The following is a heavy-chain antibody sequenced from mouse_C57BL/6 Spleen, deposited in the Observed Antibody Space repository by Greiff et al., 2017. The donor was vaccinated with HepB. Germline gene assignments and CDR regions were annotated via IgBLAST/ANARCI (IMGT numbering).Heavy chain of an antibody. V-gene: IGHV1-80*01. Sequence: QVQLKESGAELVKPGASVKISCKASGYAFSSYWMNWVKQRPGKGLEWIGQIYPGDGDTNYNGKFKGKATLTADKSSSTAYMQLSSLTSEDSAVYFCAYGVWFAYWGQGTLVTVSA. CDR1: GYAFSSYW. J-gene: IGHJ3*01. CDR2: IYPGDGDT. D-gene: IGHD1-2*01. CDR3: AYGVWFAY.